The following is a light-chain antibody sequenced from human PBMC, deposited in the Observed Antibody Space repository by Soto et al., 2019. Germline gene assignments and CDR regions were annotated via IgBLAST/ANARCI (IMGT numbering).Light chain of an antibody. CDR2: EVS. CDR3: NSYTSKSTGV. Sequence: QSALTQPASVSGSPGQSITLSCTGTSSDVGGYNYVSWYQQHPGKAPKLIIYEVSNRPSGVSNRFSGSKSGNTASLTISGLQAEDEADYYCNSYTSKSTGVFGTGTNVTVL. V-gene: IGLV2-14*01. CDR1: SSDVGGYNY. J-gene: IGLJ1*01.